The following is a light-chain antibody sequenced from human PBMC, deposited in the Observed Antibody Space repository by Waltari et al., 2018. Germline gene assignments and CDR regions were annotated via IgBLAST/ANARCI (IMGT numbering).Light chain of an antibody. V-gene: IGLV2-14*01. Sequence: QSALTQPASVSGSPGQSITISCTGTSSDVGGYNYVSWYQQHPGKAPKLMIYEGSNRPSGVSNLFSGSKSGNTASLTISGLQAEDEADYYCSSYTSSSTLDVVFGGGTKLTVL. CDR1: SSDVGGYNY. J-gene: IGLJ2*01. CDR2: EGS. CDR3: SSYTSSSTLDVV.